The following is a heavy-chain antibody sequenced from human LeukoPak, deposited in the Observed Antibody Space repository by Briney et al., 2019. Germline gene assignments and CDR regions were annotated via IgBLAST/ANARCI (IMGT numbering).Heavy chain of an antibody. CDR1: GFTFNNYA. Sequence: GGSLRLSCAASGFTFNNYAMNWVRQAPGKGLEWVSYISSNGSPIFYADSVKGRFTISRDNAKNSLSLLMNSLRAEDTAVYYCARDGGSGILDWGQGTLVTVSS. CDR2: ISSNGSPI. D-gene: IGHD3-10*01. J-gene: IGHJ4*02. CDR3: ARDGGSGILD. V-gene: IGHV3-48*03.